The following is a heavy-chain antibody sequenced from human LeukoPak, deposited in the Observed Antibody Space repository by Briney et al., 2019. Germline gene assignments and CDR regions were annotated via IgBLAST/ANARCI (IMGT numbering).Heavy chain of an antibody. CDR1: GGSFSDYY. CDR3: AREGIAYCGGDCYS. D-gene: IGHD2-21*02. Sequence: SETLSLTCAVYGGSFSDYYWSWIRQPPGKGLEYIGEINHSGSTNYNPSLKSRVTISVDTSKNQFAQKLSSVTAEDTAVYYCAREGIAYCGGDCYSWGQGTLVTVSS. CDR2: INHSGST. V-gene: IGHV4-34*01. J-gene: IGHJ4*02.